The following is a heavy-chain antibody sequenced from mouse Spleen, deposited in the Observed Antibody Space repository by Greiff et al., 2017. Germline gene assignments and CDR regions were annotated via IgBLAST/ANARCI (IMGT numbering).Heavy chain of an antibody. J-gene: IGHJ2*01. D-gene: IGHD4-1*01. V-gene: IGHV5-16*01. Sequence: EVQRVESEGGLVQPGSSMKLSCTASGFTFSDYYMAWVRQVPEKGLEWVANINYDGSSTYYLDSLKSRFIISRDNAKNILYLQMSSLKSEDTATYYCARGDWDVRYFDYWGQGTTLTVSS. CDR3: ARGDWDVRYFDY. CDR1: GFTFSDYY. CDR2: INYDGSST.